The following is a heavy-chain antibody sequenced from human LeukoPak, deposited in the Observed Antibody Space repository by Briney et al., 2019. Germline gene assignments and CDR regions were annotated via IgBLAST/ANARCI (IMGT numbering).Heavy chain of an antibody. J-gene: IGHJ4*02. D-gene: IGHD6-13*01. CDR1: GFTFSSYA. Sequence: GGSLRLSCAASGFTFSSYAMHWVRQAPGKGLERVAVISYDGSNKYYADSVKGRFTISRDNSKDTLYLQMNSLRAEDTAVYYCARDLYSSSLYYFDYWGQGTLVTVSS. CDR3: ARDLYSSSLYYFDY. CDR2: ISYDGSNK. V-gene: IGHV3-30-3*01.